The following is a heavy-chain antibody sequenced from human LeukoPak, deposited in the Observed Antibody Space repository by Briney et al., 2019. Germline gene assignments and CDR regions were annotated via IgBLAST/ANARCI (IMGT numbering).Heavy chain of an antibody. V-gene: IGHV3-7*01. CDR3: VRQRSFRESFDY. CDR2: IHQEGTEK. J-gene: IGHJ4*02. Sequence: GGSLRLSCTASGFTFKNYWINWDCQAPGKGLEWVANIHQEGTEKYYVDSVKGRFIISRDNAKNSMFLQMNSLRSEDTAVYYCVRQRSFRESFDYWGQGTLVTVPS. CDR1: GFTFKNYW.